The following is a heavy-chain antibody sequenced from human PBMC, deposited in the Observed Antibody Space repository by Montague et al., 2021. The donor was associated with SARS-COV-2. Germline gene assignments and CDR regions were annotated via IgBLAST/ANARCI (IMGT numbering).Heavy chain of an antibody. J-gene: IGHJ4*02. CDR3: ARWDPQTLTVISLRGKSAKDY. V-gene: IGHV4-34*01. CDR1: GESFSGFF. Sequence: SETLSLTCAVYGESFSGFFWSWIRQPPGKGLEWIAEINDRGVTNYNYNPSLGSRVTISADTSKNQFSLKLRSVTAADTAVYYCARWDPQTLTVISLRGKSAKDYWGQGTLGTVAS. CDR2: INDRGVTNY. D-gene: IGHD4-11*01.